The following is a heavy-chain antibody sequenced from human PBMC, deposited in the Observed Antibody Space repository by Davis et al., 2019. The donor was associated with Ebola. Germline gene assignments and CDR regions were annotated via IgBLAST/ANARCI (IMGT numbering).Heavy chain of an antibody. V-gene: IGHV3-7*01. CDR2: IKQDGSEK. CDR1: GFSFSSYW. Sequence: GGSLRLSCAASGFSFSSYWMSWVRQAPGKGLEWVANIKQDGSEKYYVDSVEGRFTISRDNAKNSLYLQMNSLIAEDTAVYYCARGPSTGNSFSYWGQGTLVTVSS. D-gene: IGHD6-13*01. J-gene: IGHJ4*02. CDR3: ARGPSTGNSFSY.